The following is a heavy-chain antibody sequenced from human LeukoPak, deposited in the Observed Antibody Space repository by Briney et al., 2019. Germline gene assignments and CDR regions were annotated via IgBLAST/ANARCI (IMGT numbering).Heavy chain of an antibody. V-gene: IGHV3-23*01. CDR1: GFTFSSYA. D-gene: IGHD6-6*01. CDR3: AKAFAGYSSSSSLGSDDY. J-gene: IGHJ4*02. Sequence: GGSLRLSCAASGFTFSSYAMSWVRQAPGKGLEWVSAISGSGGSTYYADSVKGRFTISRDNSKNTLYLQVNSLRAEDTAVYYCAKAFAGYSSSSSLGSDDYWGQGTLVTVSS. CDR2: ISGSGGST.